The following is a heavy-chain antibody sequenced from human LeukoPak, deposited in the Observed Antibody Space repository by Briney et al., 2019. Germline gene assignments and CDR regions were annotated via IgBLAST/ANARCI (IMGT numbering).Heavy chain of an antibody. D-gene: IGHD6-13*01. Sequence: PSETLSLTCAVSGGSISSGGYSWSWLRQPPGKGLEWIGYIYYSGSTNYNPSLKSRVTISVDTSKNQFSLKLSSVTAADTAVYYCARALRTGSSWYKKGGAFDIWGQGTMVTVSS. CDR3: ARALRTGSSWYKKGGAFDI. CDR1: GGSISSGGYS. CDR2: IYYSGST. J-gene: IGHJ3*02. V-gene: IGHV4-61*08.